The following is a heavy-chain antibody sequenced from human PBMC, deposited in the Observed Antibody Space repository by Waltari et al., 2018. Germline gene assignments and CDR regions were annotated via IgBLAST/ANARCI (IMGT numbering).Heavy chain of an antibody. V-gene: IGHV4-38-2*02. CDR1: GYSISNVYY. D-gene: IGHD1-1*01. J-gene: IGHJ5*02. CDR3: ARQPIEGNLPDWFDP. Sequence: QVQLQQSGPGLVKPSETLSLTCNGSGYSISNVYYWGWIRQPPGKGLEWIGSIHHSGSAYYNPSLNSRVTISLETSKNQFSLKLTSVAATDTAIYYCARQPIEGNLPDWFDPWGQGTLVTVSS. CDR2: IHHSGSA.